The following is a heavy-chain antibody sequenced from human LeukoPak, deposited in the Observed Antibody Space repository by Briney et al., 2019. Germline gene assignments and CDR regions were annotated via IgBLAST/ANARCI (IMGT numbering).Heavy chain of an antibody. D-gene: IGHD3-22*01. CDR3: ARGRQHYYDSSGTRGDAFDI. J-gene: IGHJ3*02. CDR2: IGTAGDT. Sequence: GSLRLSCAASGFTFSSYDMHWVRQATGKGLEWVSAIGTAGDTYYPGSVKGRFTISRENAKNSLYLQMNSLRAGDTAVYYCARGRQHYYDSSGTRGDAFDIWGQGTMVTVSS. V-gene: IGHV3-13*01. CDR1: GFTFSSYD.